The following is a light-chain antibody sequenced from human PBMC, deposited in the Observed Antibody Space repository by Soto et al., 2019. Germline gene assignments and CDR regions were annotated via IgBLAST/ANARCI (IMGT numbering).Light chain of an antibody. CDR2: DVS. CDR1: QGVTTN. CDR3: QQYNNWPFS. V-gene: IGKV3-15*01. J-gene: IGKJ5*01. Sequence: EIRMTQSPGTLSVSPGDRAALSCRAAQGVTTNFAWYQQKSGQSPRLLIYDVSNRATGVPARFSGSGSETDFTLTISGLRSEDSAVYFCQQYNNWPFSFGQGTRLEI.